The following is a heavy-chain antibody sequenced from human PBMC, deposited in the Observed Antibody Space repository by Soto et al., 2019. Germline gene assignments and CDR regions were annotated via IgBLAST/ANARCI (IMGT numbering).Heavy chain of an antibody. D-gene: IGHD3-10*01. V-gene: IGHV1-18*01. CDR1: GYTFTSYG. CDR3: ARVEWGLLWFGETRAIDY. J-gene: IGHJ4*02. Sequence: QVQLVQSGAEVKKPGASVKVSCKASGYTFTSYGISWVRQAPGQGLEWMGWISAYNGNTNYAQKLQGRVTMTTDTSTSTAYMELRSLRSDDTAVYYCARVEWGLLWFGETRAIDYWGQETLVTVSS. CDR2: ISAYNGNT.